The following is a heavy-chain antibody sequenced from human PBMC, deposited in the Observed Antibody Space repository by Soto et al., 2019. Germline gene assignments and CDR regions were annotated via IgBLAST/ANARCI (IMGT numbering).Heavy chain of an antibody. J-gene: IGHJ4*02. V-gene: IGHV4-30-2*01. CDR3: ATYTALAKYYFDY. CDR1: GVCITTNGYS. D-gene: IGHD3-16*01. Sequence: TLSLTCAVSGVCITTNGYSWSWIRQPPGKGPEWIGYIYPSGTIFYNPSLNSRVTISADTSNNQFSLKLTSVTAADTAVYFCATYTALAKYYFDYWGRGTLVTASS. CDR2: IYPSGTI.